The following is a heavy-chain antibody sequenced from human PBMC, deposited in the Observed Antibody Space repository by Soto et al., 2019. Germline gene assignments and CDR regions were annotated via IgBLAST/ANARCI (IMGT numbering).Heavy chain of an antibody. Sequence: QVQLVQSGSDVKKAGSSVKVSCKASGDTFNFYTINWVRQAPGLGLEWMGRFNPILSMSNYAQKFEGRVTITADKPTNTAYMELSRLRAEDTAMYYCVTSYGPGYRAFYFWGQGVLVTVSS. V-gene: IGHV1-69*02. J-gene: IGHJ4*02. CDR2: FNPILSMS. CDR1: GDTFNFYT. CDR3: VTSYGPGYRAFYF. D-gene: IGHD3-10*01.